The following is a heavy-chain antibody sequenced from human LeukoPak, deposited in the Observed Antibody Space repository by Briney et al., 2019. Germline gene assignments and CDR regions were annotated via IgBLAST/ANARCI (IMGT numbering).Heavy chain of an antibody. D-gene: IGHD3-16*01. Sequence: SETLSLTCTVSGGSISSSSYYWGWIRQPPGKGLEWIGSIYHSGSTNYNPSLKSRVTISVDKSKNQFSLKLSSVTAADTAVYYCARVGDVSGVSWFDPWGQGTLVTVSS. V-gene: IGHV4-39*07. CDR3: ARVGDVSGVSWFDP. CDR1: GGSISSSSYY. CDR2: IYHSGST. J-gene: IGHJ5*02.